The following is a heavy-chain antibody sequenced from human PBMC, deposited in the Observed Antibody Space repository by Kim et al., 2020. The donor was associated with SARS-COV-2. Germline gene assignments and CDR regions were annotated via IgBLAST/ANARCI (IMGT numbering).Heavy chain of an antibody. CDR3: ARDYCSSTSCYVH. Sequence: AQKFQGRVTITADKSTSTAYMELSSLRSEDTAVYYCARDYCSSTSCYVHWGQGTLVTVSS. D-gene: IGHD2-2*01. J-gene: IGHJ4*02. V-gene: IGHV1-69*04.